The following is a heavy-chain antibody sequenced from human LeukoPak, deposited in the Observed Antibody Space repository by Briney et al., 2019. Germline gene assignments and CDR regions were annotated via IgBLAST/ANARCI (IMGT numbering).Heavy chain of an antibody. Sequence: ASETLSLTCAVYGGSFSGYYWSWIRQPPGKGLEWIGEMNHSGSTNYNPSLKSRVTISVDTSKNQFSLKLSSVTAADTAVYYCARSLSYYDSSGFYEDDAFDLWGQGTMVTVSS. CDR1: GGSFSGYY. D-gene: IGHD3-22*01. J-gene: IGHJ3*01. V-gene: IGHV4-34*01. CDR2: MNHSGST. CDR3: ARSLSYYDSSGFYEDDAFDL.